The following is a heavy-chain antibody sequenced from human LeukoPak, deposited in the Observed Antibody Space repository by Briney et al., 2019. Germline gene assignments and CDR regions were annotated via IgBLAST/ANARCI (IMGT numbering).Heavy chain of an antibody. D-gene: IGHD4-17*01. CDR3: ARDPVGGYGDPPDY. J-gene: IGHJ4*02. Sequence: ASVKVSCKASGGTFSSYAISWVRQAPGQGLEWMGRIIPILGIANYAQKFQGRVTITADKSTSTAYMVLSSLRSEDTAVYYCARDPVGGYGDPPDYWGQGTLVTVSS. V-gene: IGHV1-69*04. CDR2: IIPILGIA. CDR1: GGTFSSYA.